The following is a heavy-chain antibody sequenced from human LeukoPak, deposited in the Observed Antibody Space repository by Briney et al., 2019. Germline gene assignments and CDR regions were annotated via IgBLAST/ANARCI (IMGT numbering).Heavy chain of an antibody. CDR2: ISAYNGNT. V-gene: IGHV1-18*01. J-gene: IGHJ6*02. D-gene: IGHD3-10*01. CDR1: GGTFSSYA. CDR3: ARDDSMVRGAYYYYGMDV. Sequence: GASVKVSCKASGGTFSSYAISWVRQAPGQGLEWMGWISAYNGNTNYAQKLQGRVIMTTDTYTGTAYMELRSLRPDDTAVYYCARDDSMVRGAYYYYGMDVWGQGTTVTVSS.